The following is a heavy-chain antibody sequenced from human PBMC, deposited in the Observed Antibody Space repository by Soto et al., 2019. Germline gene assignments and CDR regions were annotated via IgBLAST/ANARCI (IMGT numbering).Heavy chain of an antibody. CDR2: ISGSGGST. CDR1: GFTFSSYA. V-gene: IGHV3-23*01. Sequence: EVQLLESGGGLVQPGGSLRLSCAASGFTFSSYAMSWVRQAPGKGLEWVSAISGSGGSTYYADSVKGRFTISRDNSKNTLYLQMNSLRAEDTAVYYCAKASSDFWSGYYTFTYYYMDVWGKGTTVTVS. J-gene: IGHJ6*03. CDR3: AKASSDFWSGYYTFTYYYMDV. D-gene: IGHD3-3*01.